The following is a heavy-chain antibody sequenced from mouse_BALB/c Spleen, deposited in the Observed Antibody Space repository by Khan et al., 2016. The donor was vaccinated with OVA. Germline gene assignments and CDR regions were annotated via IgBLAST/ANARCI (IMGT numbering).Heavy chain of an antibody. J-gene: IGHJ4*01. CDR1: GFSLSSYN. CDR2: IWGGGGT. Sequence: QVQLKESGPGLVAPSQSLSISCTVSGFSLSSYNIHWVRQRPGQGLEWLGMIWGGGGTDYYSTIISRLSIRKVNSTSNVPLKMNSLQTDDTAMYYCARAYSRYDGDCAMGYWGQGTSVTVSS. CDR3: ARAYSRYDGDCAMGY. D-gene: IGHD2-14*01. V-gene: IGHV2-6-4*01.